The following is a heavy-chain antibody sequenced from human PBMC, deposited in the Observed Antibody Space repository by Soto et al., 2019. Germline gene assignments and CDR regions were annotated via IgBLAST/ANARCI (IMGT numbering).Heavy chain of an antibody. J-gene: IGHJ4*02. CDR1: GYTFTSYY. CDR3: ARAPYYDILTGYTSDY. Sequence: QVQLVQSGAEVKKPGASVKVSCKASGYTFTSYYMHWVRQAPVQGLEWMGIINPSGGSTSYAQKFQGRVTMTRDTSTSTVYMELSSLRSEDTAVYYCARAPYYDILTGYTSDYWGQGTLVTVSS. D-gene: IGHD3-9*01. V-gene: IGHV1-46*01. CDR2: INPSGGST.